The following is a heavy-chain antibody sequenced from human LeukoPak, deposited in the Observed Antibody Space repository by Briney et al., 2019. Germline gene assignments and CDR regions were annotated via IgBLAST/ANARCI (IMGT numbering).Heavy chain of an antibody. CDR1: GYSFINYG. CDR2: INTSNGNT. V-gene: IGHV1-18*01. CDR3: ARIHQSITIFGVVIDAFDI. D-gene: IGHD3-3*01. Sequence: ASVKVSCKASGYSFINYGINWVRQAPGQGLEWMGWINTSNGNTNFAQKFQGRVTMTTDTSTSTAYMELRSQRSDDTAVYYCARIHQSITIFGVVIDAFDIWGQGTMVTVSS. J-gene: IGHJ3*02.